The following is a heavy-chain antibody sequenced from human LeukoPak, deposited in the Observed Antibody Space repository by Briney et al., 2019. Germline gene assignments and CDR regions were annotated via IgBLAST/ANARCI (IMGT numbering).Heavy chain of an antibody. D-gene: IGHD1-14*01. CDR3: TADPAPNHRYDGENY. CDR1: GFTFSNAW. Sequence: GGSLRLSCAASGFTFSNAWMSWVRQAPGKGLEWVGRIKSKTDGGPTDYAAPVKGRFTISRDDSNNTLYLQMNSLKTEDTAVYYCTADPAPNHRYDGENYWGQGTLVTVSS. CDR2: IKSKTDGGPT. J-gene: IGHJ4*02. V-gene: IGHV3-15*01.